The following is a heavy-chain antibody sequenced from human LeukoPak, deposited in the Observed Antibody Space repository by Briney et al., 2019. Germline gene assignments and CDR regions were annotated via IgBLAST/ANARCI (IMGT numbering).Heavy chain of an antibody. J-gene: IGHJ4*02. D-gene: IGHD6-19*01. CDR3: AKEGSSGWYDY. Sequence: PGGSLRLSGAASGFTFSDYYMSWIRQAPGKGLEWVSYISSSGSTIYYADSVKGRFTISRDNAKNSLYLQMNSLRAEDTALYYCAKEGSSGWYDYWGQGTLVTVSS. V-gene: IGHV3-11*01. CDR2: ISSSGSTI. CDR1: GFTFSDYY.